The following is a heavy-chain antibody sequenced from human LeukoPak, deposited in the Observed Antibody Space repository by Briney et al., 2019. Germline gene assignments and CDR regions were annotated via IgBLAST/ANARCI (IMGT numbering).Heavy chain of an antibody. V-gene: IGHV3-30*03. CDR2: ISSDGSTE. D-gene: IGHD3-10*02. Sequence: GGSLRLSCTASGFTFNNFIIYWVRQAPGTGQLWVAVISSDGSTEYYAASVKGRFTVSRDNSKNTLYLQMSSLRAEDTAVYYCARGTMIGEYWGQRTLVTVSS. J-gene: IGHJ4*02. CDR3: ARGTMIGEY. CDR1: GFTFNNFI.